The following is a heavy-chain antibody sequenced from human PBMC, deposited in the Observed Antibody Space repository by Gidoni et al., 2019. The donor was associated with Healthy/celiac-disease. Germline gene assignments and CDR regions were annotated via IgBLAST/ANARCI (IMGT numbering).Heavy chain of an antibody. D-gene: IGHD4-17*01. CDR3: AREGLRSVGLVDY. Sequence: QVQLQESGLGRVKPSQTLSLTCTVSGGAISSGDYYWSWIRQPPGKGLEWIGYIYYSGRTYYSPSLKSRVTMSVDTSKNQFSLKLSSVTAADTAVYYCAREGLRSVGLVDYWGQGTLVTVSS. CDR2: IYYSGRT. CDR1: GGAISSGDYY. J-gene: IGHJ4*02. V-gene: IGHV4-30-4*01.